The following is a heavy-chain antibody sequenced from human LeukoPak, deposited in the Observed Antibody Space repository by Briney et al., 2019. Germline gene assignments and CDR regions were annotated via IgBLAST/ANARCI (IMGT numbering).Heavy chain of an antibody. D-gene: IGHD3-22*01. J-gene: IGHJ4*02. Sequence: GRSLRLSCAASGFTFSNYGMHWVRQSPGKGLEWVAVISYDGSNKYYADSVKGRFTISRDNSKNTLYLQMNSLRAEDTAVYYCAKEALLYYDSSGYLDYWGQGTLVTVSS. CDR3: AKEALLYYDSSGYLDY. V-gene: IGHV3-30*18. CDR2: ISYDGSNK. CDR1: GFTFSNYG.